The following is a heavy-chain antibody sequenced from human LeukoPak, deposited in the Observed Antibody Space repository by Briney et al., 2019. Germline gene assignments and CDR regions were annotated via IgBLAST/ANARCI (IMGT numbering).Heavy chain of an antibody. J-gene: IGHJ4*02. CDR1: GFTFTWYG. CDR3: ARDRPTGNYHSIDH. D-gene: IGHD1-7*01. V-gene: IGHV3-33*01. CDR2: IWYDGSKK. Sequence: GGSLRLSCAASGFTFTWYGIHWVRQAPGKGLEWVAVIWYDGSKKYYADSVKGRFTISRDNSKNTLYLQMNSLRAEDTAIYYCARDRPTGNYHSIDHWGQGTLVTVSP.